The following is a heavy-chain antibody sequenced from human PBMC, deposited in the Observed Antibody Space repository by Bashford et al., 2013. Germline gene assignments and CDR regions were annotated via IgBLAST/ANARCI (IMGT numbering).Heavy chain of an antibody. V-gene: IGHV4-59*02. Sequence: SSETLSLTCAVSGAPVSTYYWSWVRQSPGKGLEWIGYISYSGSTDYNPSLKSRVTISVDTSKNQFSLKLSSVTAADTAVYYCARETTVTTDDAFDIWGQGTIVTVSS. D-gene: IGHD4-17*01. CDR2: ISYSGST. CDR1: GAPVSTYY. J-gene: IGHJ3*02. CDR3: ARETTVTTDDAFDI.